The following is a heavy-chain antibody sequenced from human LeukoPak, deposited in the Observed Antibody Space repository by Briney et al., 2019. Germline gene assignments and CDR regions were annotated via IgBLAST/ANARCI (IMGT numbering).Heavy chain of an antibody. Sequence: SETLSLTCTVSGGSISSYYWSWIRQPPGKGLEWIGYIYYSGSTNYNPSLKSQVTISVDTSKNQFSLKLSSVTAADTAVYYCARTDGSGSFLGYYFDYWGQGTLVTVSS. CDR2: IYYSGST. CDR3: ARTDGSGSFLGYYFDY. J-gene: IGHJ4*02. D-gene: IGHD3-10*01. V-gene: IGHV4-59*01. CDR1: GGSISSYY.